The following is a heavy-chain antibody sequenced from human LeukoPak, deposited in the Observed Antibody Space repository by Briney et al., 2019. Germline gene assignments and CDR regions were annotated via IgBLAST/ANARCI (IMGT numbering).Heavy chain of an antibody. Sequence: GGSLRLSCAASGFTFSSYGMHWVRQAPGKGLEWVAVISYDGSNKYYADSVKGRFTISRDNSKNTLYLQMNSLRAEDTAVYYCAKVSLAARDEAFDIWGQGTMVTVSS. CDR3: AKVSLAARDEAFDI. CDR1: GFTFSSYG. V-gene: IGHV3-30*18. D-gene: IGHD3-10*01. CDR2: ISYDGSNK. J-gene: IGHJ3*02.